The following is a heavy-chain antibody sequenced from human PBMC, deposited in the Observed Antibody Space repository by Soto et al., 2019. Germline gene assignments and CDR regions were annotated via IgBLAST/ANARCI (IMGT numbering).Heavy chain of an antibody. J-gene: IGHJ5*02. CDR1: GFAFSSYG. CDR3: AKAGGKVSTPFDP. Sequence: PGGSLRLSCAASGFAFSSYGMHWVRQAPGKGLEWVAVISNDGSNKYYADSVKGRFTISRDNSKNTLYLQVNSLRAEDTAVYYCAKAGGKVSTPFDPWGQGTLVTVSS. V-gene: IGHV3-30*18. CDR2: ISNDGSNK. D-gene: IGHD2-8*01.